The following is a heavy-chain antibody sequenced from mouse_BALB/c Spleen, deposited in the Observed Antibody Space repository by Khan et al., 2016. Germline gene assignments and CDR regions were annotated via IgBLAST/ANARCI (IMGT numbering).Heavy chain of an antibody. CDR3: ARYYGSSYAMDY. J-gene: IGHJ4*01. CDR1: GYTFTSYW. V-gene: IGHV1S81*02. CDR2: INPSNGRT. Sequence: QVQLQQPGAELVKPGASVKLSCKASGYTFTSYWMHWVKQRPGQGLEWIGEINPSNGRTNYNEKFKSKATLTVDKSSSTAYMQLSSLTSEDSAVYYCARYYGSSYAMDYWGQGTSGTVSS. D-gene: IGHD1-1*01.